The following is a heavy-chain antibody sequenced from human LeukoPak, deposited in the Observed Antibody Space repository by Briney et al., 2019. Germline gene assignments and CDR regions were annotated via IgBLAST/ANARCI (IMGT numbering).Heavy chain of an antibody. V-gene: IGHV1-24*01. CDR2: FDPEDGET. CDR3: ATGAHRQQWLVHQIDY. Sequence: ASVKVSCKVSGYTLTELSMHWVRQAPGKGPEWMGGFDPEDGETIYAQKFQGRVTMTEDTSTDTAYMELSSLRSEDTAVYYCATGAHRQQWLVHQIDYWGQGTLVTVSS. D-gene: IGHD6-19*01. J-gene: IGHJ4*02. CDR1: GYTLTELS.